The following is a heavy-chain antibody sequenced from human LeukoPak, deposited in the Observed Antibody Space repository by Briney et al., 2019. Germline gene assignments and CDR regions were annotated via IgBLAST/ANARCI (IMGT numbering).Heavy chain of an antibody. D-gene: IGHD3-22*01. CDR2: IYHSGST. CDR1: GDSISSGHY. V-gene: IGHV4-38-2*02. Sequence: SETPSLTCTVSGDSISSGHYWGWIRQPPGKRLEWIGSIYHSGSTYYNPSLKSRVTISVDTSKNQFSLKLSSVTAADTAVYYCARSYDSSGYYDYWGQGTLVTVSS. J-gene: IGHJ4*02. CDR3: ARSYDSSGYYDY.